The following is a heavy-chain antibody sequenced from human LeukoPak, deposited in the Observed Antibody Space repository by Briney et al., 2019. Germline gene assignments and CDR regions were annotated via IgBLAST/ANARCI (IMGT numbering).Heavy chain of an antibody. CDR2: ISGSGGST. D-gene: IGHD5-18*01. V-gene: IGHV3-23*01. CDR1: GFTFSSYA. Sequence: PGGSPRLSCAASGFTFSSYAMSWVRQAPGKGLEWVSAISGSGGSTYYADSVKGRFTISRDNAKNTLYLQMNSLRAEDTAVYYCARGGAAMAYYWGQGTLVTVSS. CDR3: ARGGAAMAYY. J-gene: IGHJ4*02.